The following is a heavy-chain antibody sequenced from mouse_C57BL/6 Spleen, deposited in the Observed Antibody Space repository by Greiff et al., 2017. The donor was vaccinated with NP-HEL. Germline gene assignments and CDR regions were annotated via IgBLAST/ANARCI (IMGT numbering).Heavy chain of an antibody. J-gene: IGHJ3*01. CDR1: GYTFTSYW. CDR2: IDPSDSET. CDR3: ARPSYYYGSSLFAY. D-gene: IGHD1-1*01. V-gene: IGHV1-52*01. Sequence: QVQLQQPGAELVRPGSSVKLSCKASGYTFTSYWMHWVKQRPIQGLEWIGNIDPSDSETHYNQKFKDKATLTVDKSSSTAYMQLSSLTSEDSAVYYCARPSYYYGSSLFAYWGQGTLVTVSA.